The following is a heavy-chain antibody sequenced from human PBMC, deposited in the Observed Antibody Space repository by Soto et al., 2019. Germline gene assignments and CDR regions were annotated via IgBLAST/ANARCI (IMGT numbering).Heavy chain of an antibody. Sequence: GASVKVSCKASGFTFTSSAVQWVRQARGQRLEWIGWIVVGSGNTDYAQKFQERVTITRDMSTSTACMELSSLRSEDTAVYYCAVPRGYYYYGMDVWGQGTTVTVSS. CDR1: GFTFTSSA. CDR2: IVVGSGNT. CDR3: AVPRGYYYYGMDV. J-gene: IGHJ6*02. V-gene: IGHV1-58*01. D-gene: IGHD3-16*01.